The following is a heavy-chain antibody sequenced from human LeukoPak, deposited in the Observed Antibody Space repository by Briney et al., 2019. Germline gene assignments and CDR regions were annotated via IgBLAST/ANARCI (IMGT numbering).Heavy chain of an antibody. D-gene: IGHD2-2*01. CDR3: ARHHAGLYCSSTSCLNWFDP. CDR1: GGSISSSSYY. J-gene: IGHJ5*02. CDR2: IYYSGST. Sequence: SETLSLTCSVSGGSISSSSYYWGWIRQPPGKGLEWIGTIYYSGSTYYNPSLKSRVTTSVDTSKNQFSLKLSSVTAADTAVYYCARHHAGLYCSSTSCLNWFDPWGQGTLVTVSS. V-gene: IGHV4-39*01.